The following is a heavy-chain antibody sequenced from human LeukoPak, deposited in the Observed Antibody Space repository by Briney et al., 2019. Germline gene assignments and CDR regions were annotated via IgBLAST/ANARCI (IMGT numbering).Heavy chain of an antibody. J-gene: IGHJ3*02. Sequence: GGSLRLSCAASGFTFSNYGMHWVRQAPGKGLEWVAIIRYDGSNKYNADSVKGRFTISRDNSKNTLYLQMNSLRAEDTAVYYCAVQRGVDDAFDIWGQGTMVTVSS. CDR3: AVQRGVDDAFDI. V-gene: IGHV3-30*02. D-gene: IGHD3-10*01. CDR2: IRYDGSNK. CDR1: GFTFSNYG.